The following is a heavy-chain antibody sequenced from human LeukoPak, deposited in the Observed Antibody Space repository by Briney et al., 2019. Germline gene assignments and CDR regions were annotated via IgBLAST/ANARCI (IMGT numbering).Heavy chain of an antibody. D-gene: IGHD4-17*01. CDR2: ISGDGGST. Sequence: GGSLRLSCAASGFTFDDYAMHWVRHAPGKGLEWVSLISGDGGSTYYADSVKGRFTISRDNSKNSLYLQMNSLRTEDTALYYCAKDIRNDYGDYEGGFDPWGQGTLVTVSS. CDR3: AKDIRNDYGDYEGGFDP. V-gene: IGHV3-43*02. CDR1: GFTFDDYA. J-gene: IGHJ5*02.